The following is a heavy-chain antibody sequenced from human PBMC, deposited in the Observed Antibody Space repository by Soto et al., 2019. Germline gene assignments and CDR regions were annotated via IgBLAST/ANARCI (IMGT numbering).Heavy chain of an antibody. CDR1: GGSISSAY. Sequence: SETLSLTCTVSGGSISSAYWSWIWLPPGKGLEWIGYIYYSGSTNYNPSLKSRATISVDTSKNQLSLKLSSVTAADTAVYYCATSLYSYGPRFAYWGQGTLVTVSS. D-gene: IGHD5-18*01. CDR2: IYYSGST. V-gene: IGHV4-59*01. CDR3: ATSLYSYGPRFAY. J-gene: IGHJ4*02.